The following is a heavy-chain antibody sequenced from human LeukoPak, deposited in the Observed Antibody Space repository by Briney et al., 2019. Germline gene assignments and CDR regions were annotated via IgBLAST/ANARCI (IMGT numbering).Heavy chain of an antibody. CDR2: SSDSGGTT. Sequence: GGSLRLSCAAPGFTFTTYAMSWVRQAPGKGLEWVSISSDSGGTTYYADSVKGRFTISRDNSKNTLYLQMNSLRVEDTAVYYCTNGFDYWGQGTLVTVSS. CDR3: TNGFDY. J-gene: IGHJ4*02. CDR1: GFTFTTYA. V-gene: IGHV3-23*01.